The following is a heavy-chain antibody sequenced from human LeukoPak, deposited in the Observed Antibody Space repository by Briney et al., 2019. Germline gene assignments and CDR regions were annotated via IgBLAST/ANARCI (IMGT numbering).Heavy chain of an antibody. CDR3: ARGNDYDFWSGSRYYFDY. V-gene: IGHV3-7*01. D-gene: IGHD3-3*01. CDR1: GFTFSQYW. CDR2: IKPDGSEK. J-gene: IGHJ4*02. Sequence: GGSLRLSCAASGFTFSQYWMSWVRQAPGKGLEWVANIKPDGSEKYYVDSVKGRFTISRDNAKNSLYLQMNSLRAEDTAVYYCARGNDYDFWSGSRYYFDYWGQGTLVTVSS.